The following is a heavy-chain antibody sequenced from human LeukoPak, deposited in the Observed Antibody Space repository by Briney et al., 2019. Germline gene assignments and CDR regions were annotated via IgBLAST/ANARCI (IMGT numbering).Heavy chain of an antibody. J-gene: IGHJ3*02. CDR3: AKDTGRFLEWLFSAFDI. CDR1: GFTFSSYS. D-gene: IGHD3-3*01. Sequence: SLRLSCAASGFTFSSYSMNWVRQAPGKGLEWVSGISWNSGSIGYADSVKGRFTISRDNAKNSLYLQMNSLRAEDMALYYCAKDTGRFLEWLFSAFDIWGQGTMVTVSS. V-gene: IGHV3-9*03. CDR2: ISWNSGSI.